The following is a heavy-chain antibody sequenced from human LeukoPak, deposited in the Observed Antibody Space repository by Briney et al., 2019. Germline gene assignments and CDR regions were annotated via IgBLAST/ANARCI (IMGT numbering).Heavy chain of an antibody. CDR2: ISSSSSYI. CDR3: AIPIREYSYGYRDY. CDR1: GFTFSSYS. D-gene: IGHD5-18*01. J-gene: IGHJ4*02. Sequence: GGSLRLSCAASGFTFSSYSMNWVRQAPGKGLEWVSSISSSSSYIYYADSVKGRFTISRDNAKNSLYLQMNSLRAEDTAVYYCAIPIREYSYGYRDYWGQGTLVTVSS. V-gene: IGHV3-21*01.